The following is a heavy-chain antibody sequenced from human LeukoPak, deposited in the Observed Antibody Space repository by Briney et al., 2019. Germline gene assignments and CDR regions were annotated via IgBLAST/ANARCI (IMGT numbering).Heavy chain of an antibody. Sequence: ASVKVSCKTSGYTFTNNAVHWVRQAPGQRLEFVGWINVGNGDTQYSQKFQGRVTITRDTSASTVYMELSSLRSEDTAVYYCARSAALSSTSGWYINSWLDPWGQGTLVTVSS. CDR1: GYTFTNNA. CDR3: ARSAALSSTSGWYINSWLDP. CDR2: INVGNGDT. J-gene: IGHJ5*02. V-gene: IGHV1-3*01. D-gene: IGHD6-19*01.